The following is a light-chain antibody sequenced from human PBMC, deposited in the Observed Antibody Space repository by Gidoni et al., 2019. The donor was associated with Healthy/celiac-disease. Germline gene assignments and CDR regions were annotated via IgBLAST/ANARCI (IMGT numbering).Light chain of an antibody. J-gene: IGLJ2*01. CDR2: SNN. CDR3: AAWDDSLNGPV. Sequence: QSVLTQPPSASGTPGPRVTISCSGSSSNIGSNTVNWYQQLPGTAPKLLIYSNNQRPSGVPDRFSGSKSGTSASRAISGLQSEDEADYYCAAWDDSLNGPVCGGGTKLTVL. CDR1: SSNIGSNT. V-gene: IGLV1-44*01.